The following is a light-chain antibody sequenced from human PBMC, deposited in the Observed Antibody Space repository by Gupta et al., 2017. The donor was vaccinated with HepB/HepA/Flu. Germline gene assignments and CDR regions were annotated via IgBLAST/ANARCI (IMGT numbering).Light chain of an antibody. CDR1: SSDVGAYNY. Sequence: QAPLPQPRPGSGFPGQPVTIPCPGTSSDVGAYNYVSWYQQHPGKVPKLMIYDVNQRPSGVPDRFSGSKSANTASLTISGLQAEDEADYYCCSYAGSYSFVVFGGGTKLTVL. CDR3: CSYAGSYSFVV. J-gene: IGLJ2*01. V-gene: IGLV2-11*01. CDR2: DVN.